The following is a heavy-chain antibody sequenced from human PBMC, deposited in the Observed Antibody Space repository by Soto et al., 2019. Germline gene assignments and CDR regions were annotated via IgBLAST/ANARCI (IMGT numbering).Heavy chain of an antibody. J-gene: IGHJ3*02. Sequence: QVQLVQSGPEVKKPGASVKVSCKASGYTFGGFYIHWMRQAPGQGLEWVGSINSNSGATTYAQKFQHSVAMTRDTSVSTADMDLNRLTSDDTAINSWAIIMTHSDSWDMWGQGTMVTVS. CDR1: GYTFGGFY. CDR3: AIIMTHSDSWDM. CDR2: INSNSGAT. V-gene: IGHV1-2*04. D-gene: IGHD3-3*01.